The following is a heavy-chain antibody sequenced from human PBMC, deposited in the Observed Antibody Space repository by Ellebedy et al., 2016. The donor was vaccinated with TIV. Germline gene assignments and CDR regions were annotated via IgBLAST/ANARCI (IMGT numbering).Heavy chain of an antibody. CDR3: ARDLRAVGPSMDV. D-gene: IGHD2-2*01. Sequence: SETLSLXXTVSGGSISSYYWSWIRQPPGKGLEWIGYIYYSGSTNYNPSLKSRVTISVDTSKNQFSLKLSSVTAADTAVYYCARDLRAVGPSMDVWGQGTTVTVSS. CDR1: GGSISSYY. CDR2: IYYSGST. J-gene: IGHJ6*02. V-gene: IGHV4-59*01.